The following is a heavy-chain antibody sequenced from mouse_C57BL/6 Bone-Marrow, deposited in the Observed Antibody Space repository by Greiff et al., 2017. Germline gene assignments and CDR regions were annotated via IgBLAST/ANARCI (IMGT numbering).Heavy chain of an antibody. CDR2: IYPGNSDT. V-gene: IGHV1-5*01. J-gene: IGHJ4*01. CDR3: TRDGYYYAMDY. Sequence: EVQLQESGTVLARPGASVKMSCKTSGYTFTSYWMYWVKQRPGQGLEWIGAIYPGNSDTSYNHMFKGKVKLTAFTSASTAYMELSSLPNDDSAVYYCTRDGYYYAMDYWGQGTSVTVSS. CDR1: GYTFTSYW. D-gene: IGHD2-3*01.